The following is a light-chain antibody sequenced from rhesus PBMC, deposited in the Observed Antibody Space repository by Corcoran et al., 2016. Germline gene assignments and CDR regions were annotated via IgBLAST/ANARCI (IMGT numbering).Light chain of an antibody. CDR3: AAWDYSLNGYI. J-gene: IGLJ1*01. CDR2: YNT. V-gene: IGLV1-60*01. CDR1: SSNIGSKG. Sequence: SVVNQPPSASEAARKCVTISCSGSSSNIGSKGVSWYQHLPGTAPKLLLYYNTQRVSGVSDRFSGSKSGTSASLAISGLQTDDEAYYHCAAWDYSLNGYIFGAGTRLTVV.